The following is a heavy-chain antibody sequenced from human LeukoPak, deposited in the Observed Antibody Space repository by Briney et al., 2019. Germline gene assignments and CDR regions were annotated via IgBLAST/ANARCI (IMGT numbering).Heavy chain of an antibody. J-gene: IGHJ4*02. D-gene: IGHD2-2*01. CDR3: AREYCISTSCYGLDY. V-gene: IGHV4-61*02. CDR2: IYTSGST. Sequence: SETLSLTCTVSGGSISSGSYYWSWIRQPAGKGLEWIGRIYTSGSTNYNPSPKSRVTISVDTSKNQFSLKLSSVTAADTAVYYCAREYCISTSCYGLDYWGQGTLVTVSS. CDR1: GGSISSGSYY.